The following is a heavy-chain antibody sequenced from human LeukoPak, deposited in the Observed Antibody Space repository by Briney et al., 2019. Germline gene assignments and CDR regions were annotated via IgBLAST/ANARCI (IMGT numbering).Heavy chain of an antibody. CDR3: ARDSFRPHAFDN. J-gene: IGHJ3*02. V-gene: IGHV4-59*01. CDR1: GGSISSYY. CDR2: IYYSGST. Sequence: SETLTLTCTVSGGSISSYYWSWIRQPPGKGLEWIGYIYYSGSTNYNPSLKSRVTISVDTSKNQFSLKLSSVTAADTAVYYCARDSFRPHAFDNWGQGTMVTVSS.